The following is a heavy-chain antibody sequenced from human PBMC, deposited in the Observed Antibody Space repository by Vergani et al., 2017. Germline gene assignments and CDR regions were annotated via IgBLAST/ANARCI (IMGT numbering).Heavy chain of an antibody. Sequence: QVQLVQSGAEVKKPGASVKVSCKASGYTFTGYYMHWVRQAPGQGLEWMGWINPNSGGTHYEQKFQGRVTMTRYTSISTAYMELSRLRSDDTAVYYCARDYRNYYGMDVWGQGTTVTVSS. D-gene: IGHD1-26*01. CDR2: INPNSGGT. CDR3: ARDYRNYYGMDV. J-gene: IGHJ6*02. V-gene: IGHV1-2*02. CDR1: GYTFTGYY.